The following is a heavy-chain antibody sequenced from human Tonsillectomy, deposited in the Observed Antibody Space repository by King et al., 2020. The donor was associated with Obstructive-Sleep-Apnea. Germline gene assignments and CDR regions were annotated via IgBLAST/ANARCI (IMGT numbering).Heavy chain of an antibody. J-gene: IGHJ4*02. V-gene: IGHV1-18*01. CDR2: ISAYNGNT. CDR3: ARGGSGRHFDY. CDR1: VYTFTSYG. Sequence: AQLVQSGAEVKKPGASVKVSCKASVYTFTSYGISWVRQAPGQGLEWMGWISAYNGNTNYAQKLQGRVTMTTDPSTSTAYMALRSLGSDETAVYYRARGGSGRHFDYWGQGTLVTVSS. D-gene: IGHD3-10*01.